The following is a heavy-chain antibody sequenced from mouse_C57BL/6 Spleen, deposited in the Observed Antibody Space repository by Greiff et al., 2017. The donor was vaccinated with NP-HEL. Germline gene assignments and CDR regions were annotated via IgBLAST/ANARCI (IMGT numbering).Heavy chain of an antibody. Sequence: QVQLQQPGTELVKPGASVKLSCKASGYTFTSYWMHWVKQRPGQGLEWLGNINPSNGGTNYNEKFKSMATLTVDKTSSTDYMQLSSRTSEDSAVYYCARSDRDLYAMDYWGQGTSVTVSS. D-gene: IGHD2-14*01. V-gene: IGHV1-53*01. J-gene: IGHJ4*01. CDR3: ARSDRDLYAMDY. CDR2: INPSNGGT. CDR1: GYTFTSYW.